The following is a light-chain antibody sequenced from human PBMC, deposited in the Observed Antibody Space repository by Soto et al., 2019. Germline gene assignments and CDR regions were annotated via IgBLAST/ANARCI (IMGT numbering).Light chain of an antibody. CDR2: SAS. J-gene: IGKJ4*01. CDR1: QSISTY. CDR3: QQSFNNLT. V-gene: IGKV1-39*01. Sequence: DIQMTQSPSSLSASVGDRVTITCRASQSISTYVSWYQHRPGKAPKPLIYSASTLQSGVPPRFSGSGSGTEFTLTISSLQPEDFATYYCQQSFNNLTFGGGTKVEIE.